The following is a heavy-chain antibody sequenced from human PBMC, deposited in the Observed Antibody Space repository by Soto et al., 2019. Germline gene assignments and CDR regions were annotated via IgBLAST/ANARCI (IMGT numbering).Heavy chain of an antibody. Sequence: SSETLSLTCAVSGGSISSYYWSWIRQPPGKGLEWIGYIYYSGSTNYNPSLKSRVTISVDTSKNQFSLKLSSVTAADTAVYYCARDIGYSYALDYWGQGTLVTVSS. J-gene: IGHJ4*02. D-gene: IGHD5-18*01. CDR2: IYYSGST. CDR1: GGSISSYY. CDR3: ARDIGYSYALDY. V-gene: IGHV4-59*01.